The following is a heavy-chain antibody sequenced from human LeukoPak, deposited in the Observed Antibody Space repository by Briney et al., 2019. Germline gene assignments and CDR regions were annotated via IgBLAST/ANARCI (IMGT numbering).Heavy chain of an antibody. V-gene: IGHV4-30-2*01. Sequence: PSETLSLTCVVSGGSISSDGYSWSWIRQPPGKGLEWIGYIYHSGSTYYNPSLKSRVTISVDRSKNQFSLKLRSVTAADTAVYYCARYNRDTGGYGMDVWGQGTTVIVSS. CDR2: IYHSGST. J-gene: IGHJ6*02. CDR3: ARYNRDTGGYGMDV. D-gene: IGHD5-18*01. CDR1: GGSISSDGYS.